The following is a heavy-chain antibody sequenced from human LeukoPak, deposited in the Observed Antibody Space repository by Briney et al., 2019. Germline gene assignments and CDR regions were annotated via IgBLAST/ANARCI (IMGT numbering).Heavy chain of an antibody. Sequence: GGSLRLSCAASGFTFSSYAMHWVRQAPGKGLEWVAVISYDGSNKYYADSVKGRFTISRDNSKNTLYLQMNSLRAEDTAVYYCARGGASTGGAFDIWGQGTMVTVSS. V-gene: IGHV3-30*04. CDR1: GFTFSSYA. CDR2: ISYDGSNK. CDR3: ARGGASTGGAFDI. J-gene: IGHJ3*02. D-gene: IGHD1-14*01.